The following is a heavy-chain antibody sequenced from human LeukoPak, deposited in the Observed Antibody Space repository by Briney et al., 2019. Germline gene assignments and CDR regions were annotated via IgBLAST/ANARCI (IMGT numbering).Heavy chain of an antibody. J-gene: IGHJ3*02. Sequence: GESLKISCKGSGYSFTSYWIAGVRQMPGKGLEWMGIIYPGFSDTTYSPYFQGQVTISADKSISPAYLQWSSLKASDTAMYYCARRYGSAPGAFDIWGQGTMVTVSS. D-gene: IGHD3-10*01. CDR1: GYSFTSYW. CDR2: IYPGFSDT. CDR3: ARRYGSAPGAFDI. V-gene: IGHV5-51*01.